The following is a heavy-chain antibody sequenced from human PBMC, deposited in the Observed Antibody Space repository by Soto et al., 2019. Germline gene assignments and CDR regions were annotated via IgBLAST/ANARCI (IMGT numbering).Heavy chain of an antibody. J-gene: IGHJ3*02. CDR2: ISWNSGSI. CDR1: GFTFDDYA. Sequence: PGGSLRLSCAASGFTFDDYAMHWVRQAPGKGLEWVSGISWNSGSIGYADSVKGRFTISRDNAKNSLYLQMNSLRAEDTALYYCAKALWFGEFYKDAFDIWGQGTMVTVSS. V-gene: IGHV3-9*01. D-gene: IGHD3-10*01. CDR3: AKALWFGEFYKDAFDI.